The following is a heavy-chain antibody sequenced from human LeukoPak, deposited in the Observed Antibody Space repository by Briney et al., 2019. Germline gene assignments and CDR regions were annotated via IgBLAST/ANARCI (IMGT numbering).Heavy chain of an antibody. CDR1: GFTFSNAW. CDR2: IKSKTDGGTT. J-gene: IGHJ4*02. Sequence: PGGSLRLSCAASGFTFSNAWMSWVRQAPGKGLEWVGRIKSKTDGGTTDYAAPVKGRFTISRDDSKNTLYLQMNRLKTEDTAVYYCTTDPLPFIAALDYWGQGTLVTVSS. CDR3: TTDPLPFIAALDY. V-gene: IGHV3-15*01. D-gene: IGHD6-6*01.